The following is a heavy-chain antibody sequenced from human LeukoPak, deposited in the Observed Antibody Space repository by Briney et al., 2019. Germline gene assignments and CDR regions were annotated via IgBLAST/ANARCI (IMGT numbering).Heavy chain of an antibody. J-gene: IGHJ4*02. CDR3: SRESGAFCPFGY. V-gene: IGHV4-4*02. D-gene: IGHD1-26*01. CDR1: GGSIRSTNW. Sequence: SETLSLTCGVSGGSIRSTNWWSWVRQPPGQGLEWIGEISLTGETYYNPSLNGRVTMSLDGSRNQLSLTLTSVTAADTAIYYCSRESGAFCPFGYWGQGTLVIVPP. CDR2: ISLTGET.